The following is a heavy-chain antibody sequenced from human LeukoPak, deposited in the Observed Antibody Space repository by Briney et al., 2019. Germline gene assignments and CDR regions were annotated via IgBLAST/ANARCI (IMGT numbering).Heavy chain of an antibody. V-gene: IGHV1-69*13. D-gene: IGHD3-22*01. CDR2: IIPIFGTA. J-gene: IGHJ4*02. Sequence: ASVKVSCKASGYTFMSYGISWVRQAPGQGLEWMGGIIPIFGTANYAQKFQGRVTITADESTSTAYMELSSLRSEDTAVYYCSQDPRGLDLYYYDSSGYSNWGQGTLVTVSS. CDR3: SQDPRGLDLYYYDSSGYSN. CDR1: GYTFMSYG.